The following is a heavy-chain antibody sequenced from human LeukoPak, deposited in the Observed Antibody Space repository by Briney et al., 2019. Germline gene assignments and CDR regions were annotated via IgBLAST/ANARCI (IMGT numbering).Heavy chain of an antibody. J-gene: IGHJ3*02. V-gene: IGHV3-74*01. CDR2: INSDGSST. CDR1: GFTFSTYW. D-gene: IGHD4-17*01. Sequence: GGSLILSCAASGFTFSTYWMHWVRQAPGKGLVWVSRINSDGSSTTYADSVKGRFTISRDNAKNTLYLRMNSLRAEDTAVYYCATEETTMTDALDIWGQGTMVTVSS. CDR3: ATEETTMTDALDI.